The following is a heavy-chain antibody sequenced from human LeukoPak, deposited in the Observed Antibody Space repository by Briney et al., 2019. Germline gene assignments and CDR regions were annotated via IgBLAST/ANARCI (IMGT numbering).Heavy chain of an antibody. CDR2: IIPIFGTA. CDR1: GGTFSSYA. D-gene: IGHD5-18*01. Sequence: ASVKVSCKASGGTFSSYAISWVRQAPGQGLEWMGGIIPIFGTANYAQKFQGRVTITADESTSTAYMELSSLRSEDTAVYYCARGASDTAIEYYYYYYYMDVWGKGTTVTVSS. V-gene: IGHV1-69*13. CDR3: ARGASDTAIEYYYYYYYMDV. J-gene: IGHJ6*03.